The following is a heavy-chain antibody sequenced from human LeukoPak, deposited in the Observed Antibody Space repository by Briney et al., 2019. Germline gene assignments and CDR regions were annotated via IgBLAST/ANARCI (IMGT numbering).Heavy chain of an antibody. V-gene: IGHV3-7*01. CDR2: IKQDGREK. Sequence: PGGSLRLSCAASGFTFSSYWMSWVRQAPGKGLEWVANIKQDGREKYYEDSVRGRFIISRDNDKNSSYLQMNSPRVEDTAVYYCARGFPRFDPWGQGTLVTVSS. CDR3: ARGFPRFDP. J-gene: IGHJ5*02. CDR1: GFTFSSYW.